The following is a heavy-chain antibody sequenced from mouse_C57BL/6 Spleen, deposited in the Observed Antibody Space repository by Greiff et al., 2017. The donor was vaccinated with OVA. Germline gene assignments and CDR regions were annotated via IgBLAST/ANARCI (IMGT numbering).Heavy chain of an antibody. Sequence: EVKVVESGGGLVKPGGSLKLSCAASGFTFSDYGMHWVRQAPEKGLEWVGYISSGSSTIYYADTVKGRFTISRDNAKNTLFLQMTSLRYEGTPMYYCARRDGSTRRAIDYWGQGTSVTVSS. J-gene: IGHJ4*01. CDR2: ISSGSSTI. CDR3: ARRDGSTRRAIDY. V-gene: IGHV5-17*01. D-gene: IGHD1-1*01. CDR1: GFTFSDYG.